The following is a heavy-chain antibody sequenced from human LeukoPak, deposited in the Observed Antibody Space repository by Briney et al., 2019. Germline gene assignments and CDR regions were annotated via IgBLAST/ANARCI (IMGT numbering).Heavy chain of an antibody. Sequence: GGSLRLSCAASGFTFSSYAMTWVRQAPGKGLEWVSGISGSGASTYYADSVKGRFTISRDNSKNTLYLQMNILRAEDTALYYCAKDRGTGDIDVWGKGTTVTVSS. CDR1: GFTFSSYA. D-gene: IGHD2-8*02. J-gene: IGHJ6*03. CDR2: ISGSGAST. V-gene: IGHV3-23*01. CDR3: AKDRGTGDIDV.